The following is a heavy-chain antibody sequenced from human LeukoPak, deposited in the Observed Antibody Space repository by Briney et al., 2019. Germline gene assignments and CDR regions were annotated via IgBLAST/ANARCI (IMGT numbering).Heavy chain of an antibody. CDR2: IKSKPDGGTT. CDR1: GFSFNNVW. D-gene: IGHD2/OR15-2a*01. V-gene: IGHV3-15*01. J-gene: IGHJ4*02. CDR3: TSLGATGFYAFDY. Sequence: GGSLRLSCAASGFSFNNVWMSWVRQAPGKGLEWVGHIKSKPDGGTTECAAPVKGRSTISRDDSKNTLYLQMNSLRTEDTAVYYCTSLGATGFYAFDYWGQGALVTVSS.